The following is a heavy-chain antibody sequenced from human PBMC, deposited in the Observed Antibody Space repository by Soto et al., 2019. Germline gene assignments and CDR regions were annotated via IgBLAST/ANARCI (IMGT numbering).Heavy chain of an antibody. CDR3: AKEGVMGGSCSLDY. J-gene: IGHJ4*02. V-gene: IGHV3-30*18. Sequence: QVQLVESGGGVVQPGRSLRLSCAASGFTFSSYGMHWVRQAPGKGLEWVAVISYDGSNKYYADSVKGRFTISRDNSKNTLYLQMNSLRAEDTAVYYCAKEGVMGGSCSLDYWGQGTLVTVSS. CDR2: ISYDGSNK. CDR1: GFTFSSYG. D-gene: IGHD2-15*01.